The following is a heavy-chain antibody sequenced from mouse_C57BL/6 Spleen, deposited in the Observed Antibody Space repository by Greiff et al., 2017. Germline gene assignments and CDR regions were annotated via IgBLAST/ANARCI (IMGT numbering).Heavy chain of an antibody. V-gene: IGHV1-18*01. CDR1: GYTFTDYN. Sequence: EVQLQQSGPELVKPGASVKIPCKASGYTFTDYNMDWVKQSHGKSLEWIGDINPNNGGTIYNQKFKGKATLTVDKSSSTAYMELRSLTSEDTAVYDCARIYYGYESSLGYRGQGTSVTVSS. CDR2: INPNNGGT. CDR3: ARIYYGYESSLGY. D-gene: IGHD2-2*01. J-gene: IGHJ4*01.